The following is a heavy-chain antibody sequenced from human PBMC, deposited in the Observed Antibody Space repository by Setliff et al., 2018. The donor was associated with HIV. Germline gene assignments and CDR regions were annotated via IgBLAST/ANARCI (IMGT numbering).Heavy chain of an antibody. V-gene: IGHV4-59*01. CDR1: GGSFSGYY. D-gene: IGHD2-2*01. Sequence: SETLSLTCAVYGGSFSGYYWNWIRQPPGKGLEWIGYIYYSGSTNYNPSLKSRVTISVDTSKNQFSLKLRSVTAADTAVYYCARVDCSSTSCYRDYYYYMDVWGKGTTVTVSS. CDR2: IYYSGST. J-gene: IGHJ6*03. CDR3: ARVDCSSTSCYRDYYYYMDV.